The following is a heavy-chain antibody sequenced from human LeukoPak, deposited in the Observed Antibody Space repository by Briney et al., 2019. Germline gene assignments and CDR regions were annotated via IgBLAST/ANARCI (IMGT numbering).Heavy chain of an antibody. Sequence: SETLSLTCTVSGGSISSSSYYWGWIRQPPGKGLEWIGSIYYSGSTYYNPSLKSRVTISLDTSNNQFSLRLNSVTAADTAVYYCARRGGDMPARGFMDVWGKGTTVTVSS. CDR2: IYYSGST. CDR3: ARRGGDMPARGFMDV. D-gene: IGHD3-16*01. CDR1: GGSISSSSYY. V-gene: IGHV4-39*01. J-gene: IGHJ6*03.